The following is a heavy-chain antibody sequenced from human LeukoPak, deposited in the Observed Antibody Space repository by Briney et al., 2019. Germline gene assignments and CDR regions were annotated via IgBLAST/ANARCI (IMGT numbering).Heavy chain of an antibody. J-gene: IGHJ6*04. V-gene: IGHV3-74*01. CDR3: AREDVPNYYYYGMDV. Sequence: SGGYLRLSCAASGFTFSSYWMHWVRQAPGKGLVWVSRINSDGSSTSYADSVKGRFTISRDNAKNTLYLQMNSLRAEDTAVYYCAREDVPNYYYYGMDVWGKGPTVTVSS. CDR2: INSDGSST. D-gene: IGHD3-16*01. CDR1: GFTFSSYW.